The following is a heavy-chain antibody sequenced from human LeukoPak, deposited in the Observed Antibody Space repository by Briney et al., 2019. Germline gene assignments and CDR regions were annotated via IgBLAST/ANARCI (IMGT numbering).Heavy chain of an antibody. CDR1: GFTFSSYG. Sequence: PGGSLRLSCAASGFTFSSYGMHWVRQAPGKGLEWVAVIWYDGSNKYYGDSVKGRFTISRDNSKNTLYLQMNSLRAEDTAVYYCARATGGYDFWSGYPDYWGQGTLVTVSS. CDR2: IWYDGSNK. D-gene: IGHD3-3*01. J-gene: IGHJ4*02. CDR3: ARATGGYDFWSGYPDY. V-gene: IGHV3-33*01.